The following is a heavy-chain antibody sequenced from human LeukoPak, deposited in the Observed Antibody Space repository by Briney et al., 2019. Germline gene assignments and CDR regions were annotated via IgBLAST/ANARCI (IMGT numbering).Heavy chain of an antibody. CDR3: ASTYYDSSGYYPFDY. Sequence: SQTLSLTCTVSGGSISSGSYYWSWIRQPPGKGLDWIGRIYTSGSTNYNPSLKSRVTISVDTSKNQFSLKLSSVTAADTAVYYCASTYYDSSGYYPFDYWGQGTLVTVSS. CDR1: GGSISSGSYY. V-gene: IGHV4-61*02. CDR2: IYTSGST. D-gene: IGHD3-22*01. J-gene: IGHJ4*02.